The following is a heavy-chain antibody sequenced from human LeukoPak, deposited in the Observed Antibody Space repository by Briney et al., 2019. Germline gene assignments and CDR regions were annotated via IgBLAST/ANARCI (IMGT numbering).Heavy chain of an antibody. V-gene: IGHV1-18*01. CDR2: ISAYNGNT. D-gene: IGHD3-10*01. J-gene: IGHJ4*02. CDR3: ARWPRYYGSGSSDPHFDY. Sequence: ASVKVSCKASGYTFTSYGISWVRQAPGQGLEWMGWISAYNGNTNYAQKLQGRVTMTTDTSTSTAYMELRSLRSDDTAVYYCARWPRYYGSGSSDPHFDYWGQGTLVTVSS. CDR1: GYTFTSYG.